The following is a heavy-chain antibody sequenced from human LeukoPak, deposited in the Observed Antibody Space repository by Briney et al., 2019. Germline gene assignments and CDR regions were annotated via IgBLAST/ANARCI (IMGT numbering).Heavy chain of an antibody. CDR3: AKDLTTRDSSGAFDI. CDR1: GFTFSDYY. V-gene: IGHV3-11*01. CDR2: ISSSGSTI. J-gene: IGHJ3*02. Sequence: KAGGSLRLSCAASGFTFSDYYMSWIRQAPGKGLEWVSYISSSGSTIYYADSVKGRFTISRDNAKNSLYLQMNSLRAEDMALYYCAKDLTTRDSSGAFDIWGQGTMVTVSS. D-gene: IGHD6-19*01.